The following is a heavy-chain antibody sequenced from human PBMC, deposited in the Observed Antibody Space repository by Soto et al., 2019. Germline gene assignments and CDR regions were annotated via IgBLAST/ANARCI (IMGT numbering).Heavy chain of an antibody. J-gene: IGHJ4*02. D-gene: IGHD6-19*01. CDR3: TPLAVTYSSGWYEFSD. Sequence: EVQLVESGGGLVKPGGSLRLSCAASGFTFSNVWMNWVRQAPGKGLEWVGRIKSKTDGGTTDYAAPVKGRFTISSDDSKNTLYVQMNSLKTEDTAVYYCTPLAVTYSSGWYEFSDWGQGTLVTVSS. V-gene: IGHV3-15*07. CDR1: GFTFSNVW. CDR2: IKSKTDGGTT.